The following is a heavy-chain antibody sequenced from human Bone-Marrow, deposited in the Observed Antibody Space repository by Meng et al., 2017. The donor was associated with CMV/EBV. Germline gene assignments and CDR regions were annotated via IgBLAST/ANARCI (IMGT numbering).Heavy chain of an antibody. CDR3: ARVVGATTGYYFDY. D-gene: IGHD1-26*01. V-gene: IGHV1-69*05. CDR2: IIPIFGTA. CDR1: GGTFSSYA. J-gene: IGHJ4*02. Sequence: SVKVSCKASGGTFSSYAISWVRQAPGQGLEWLGGIIPIFGTANYAQKFQGRVTITTDESTSTAYMELSSLRSEDTAVYYCARVVGATTGYYFDYWGQGTLVTVSS.